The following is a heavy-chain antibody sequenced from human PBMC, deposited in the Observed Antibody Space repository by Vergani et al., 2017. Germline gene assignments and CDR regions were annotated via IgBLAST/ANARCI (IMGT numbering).Heavy chain of an antibody. V-gene: IGHV4-39*01. J-gene: IGHJ2*01. D-gene: IGHD2-21*02. CDR3: ASHIVVVTAHFDL. Sequence: QLQLQESGPGLVKPSETLSLTCTVSGGSTSSSSYYWGWIRQPPGKGLEWIGSIYYSGSTYYNPSLKSRVTISVDTSKNQFSLKLSSVTAADTAVYYCASHIVVVTAHFDLWGRGTLVTVSS. CDR2: IYYSGST. CDR1: GGSTSSSSYY.